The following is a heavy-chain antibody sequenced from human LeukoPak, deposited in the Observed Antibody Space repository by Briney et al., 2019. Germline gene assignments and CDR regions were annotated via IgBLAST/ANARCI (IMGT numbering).Heavy chain of an antibody. V-gene: IGHV3-48*01. Sequence: GRSLRLSCAASGFTFSSYSMNWVRQAPGEGLEWVSYISSSSSTIYYADSVKGRFTISRDNAKNSLYLQMNSLRAEDTAVYYCARDKGFWSTHYGMDVWGQGTTVTVSS. CDR2: ISSSSSTI. CDR3: ARDKGFWSTHYGMDV. J-gene: IGHJ6*02. CDR1: GFTFSSYS. D-gene: IGHD3-3*01.